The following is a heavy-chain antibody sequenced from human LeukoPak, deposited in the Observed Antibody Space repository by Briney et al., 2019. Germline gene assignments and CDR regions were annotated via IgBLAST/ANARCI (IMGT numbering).Heavy chain of an antibody. J-gene: IGHJ3*02. V-gene: IGHV1-69*04. CDR1: GGTFSSYA. CDR2: IIPILGIA. Sequence: GSSVKVSCKASGGTFSSYAISWVRQAPGQGLEWMGRIIPILGIANYAQKFQGRVTITADKSTSTAYMELSSLRSEDTAVYYCARGLDPYSGSYYSAFDIWGQGTMVTVSS. D-gene: IGHD1-26*01. CDR3: ARGLDPYSGSYYSAFDI.